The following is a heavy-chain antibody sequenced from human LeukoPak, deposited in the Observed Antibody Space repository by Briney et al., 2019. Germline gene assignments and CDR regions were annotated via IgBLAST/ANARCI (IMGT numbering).Heavy chain of an antibody. CDR3: AADYCGYSGAFDI. Sequence: SETLSLTCTVSGGSIASSSYYWGWIRQPPEKGLEWIGSMYYSGSTYYNPSLKSRVTISVDTSKNQCSLKLSSVTAANTAVYYCAADYCGYSGAFDIWGQGTMITVSS. CDR1: GGSIASSSYY. D-gene: IGHD4-23*01. J-gene: IGHJ3*02. V-gene: IGHV4-39*01. CDR2: MYYSGST.